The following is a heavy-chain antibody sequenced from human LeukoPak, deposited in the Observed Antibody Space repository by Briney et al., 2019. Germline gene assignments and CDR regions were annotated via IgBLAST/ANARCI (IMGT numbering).Heavy chain of an antibody. V-gene: IGHV3-23*01. CDR1: GFTFSSYA. Sequence: GGSLRLSCAASGFTFSSYAMSWVRQAPGKGLEWVSSISGSGGSTYYADSVKGRFTISRDNSKNTLYLQMNSLRAEDTAVYYCANRETYYYDSSGPAEYFQHWGQGTLVTVSS. CDR3: ANRETYYYDSSGPAEYFQH. D-gene: IGHD3-22*01. J-gene: IGHJ1*01. CDR2: ISGSGGST.